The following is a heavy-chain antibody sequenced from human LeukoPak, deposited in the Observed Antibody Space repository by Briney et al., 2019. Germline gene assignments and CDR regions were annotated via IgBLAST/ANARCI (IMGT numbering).Heavy chain of an antibody. D-gene: IGHD6-19*01. J-gene: IGHJ4*02. CDR3: AKDRYSSGWYFDY. Sequence: GGSLRLSCAASGFTVSSNEMSWVRQAPGKGLEWVSSISGGSTYYADSRKGRFTISRDNSKNTLHLQMNSLRAEDTAVYYCAKDRYSSGWYFDYWGQGTLVTVSS. CDR1: GFTVSSNE. CDR2: ISGGST. V-gene: IGHV3-38-3*01.